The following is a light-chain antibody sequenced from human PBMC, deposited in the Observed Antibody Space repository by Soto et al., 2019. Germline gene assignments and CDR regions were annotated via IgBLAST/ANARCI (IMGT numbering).Light chain of an antibody. J-gene: IGKJ1*01. CDR1: QSIVYRDGNAY. CDR2: RVS. V-gene: IGKV2-30*01. Sequence: DVVMTQSPLSLPVALGQPASISCRSSQSIVYRDGNAYLTWFQQRPGQSPRRLIYRVSNRDSGVPDRFSGSGSGTDFTLIISRAEAGDVGVYYCMQGTPWPPTFGRGNKVEIK. CDR3: MQGTPWPPT.